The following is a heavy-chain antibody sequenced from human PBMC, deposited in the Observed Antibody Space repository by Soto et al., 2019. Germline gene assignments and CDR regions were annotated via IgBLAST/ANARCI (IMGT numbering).Heavy chain of an antibody. D-gene: IGHD1-1*01. CDR2: INHSGST. J-gene: IGHJ4*02. V-gene: IGHV4-34*01. CDR1: GGSFSGYY. Sequence: QVQLQQWGAGLLKPSETLSLTCAVYGGSFSGYYWSWIRQPPGKGLEWIGEINHSGSTNYNPSLKSRVTISVDTSKNQFSLKLSSVIAADTAVYYCARAKLRLGTPHYWGQGTLVTVSS. CDR3: ARAKLRLGTPHY.